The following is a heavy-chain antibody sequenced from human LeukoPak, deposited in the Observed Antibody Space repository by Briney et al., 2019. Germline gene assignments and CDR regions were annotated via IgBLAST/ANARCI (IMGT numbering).Heavy chain of an antibody. D-gene: IGHD1-1*01. J-gene: IGHJ4*02. Sequence: SQTLSLTCAISGDSVSSKSASWNWIRQSPSRGLEWLGRTYYRSKWYFEYAVSVKSRISINPDTSQNQFSLQLSSLTIEDTAVCYCARAGGTFDNWGQGTLVTVSS. CDR3: ARAGGTFDN. CDR1: GDSVSSKSAS. V-gene: IGHV6-1*01. CDR2: TYYRSKWYF.